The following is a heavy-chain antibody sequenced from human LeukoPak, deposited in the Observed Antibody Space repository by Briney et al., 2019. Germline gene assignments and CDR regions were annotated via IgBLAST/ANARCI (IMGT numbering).Heavy chain of an antibody. V-gene: IGHV3-23*01. J-gene: IGHJ4*02. CDR2: ISGSGGST. Sequence: PGGSLRLSCAASGFTFSSYAMSWVRQAPGKGLEWVSAISGSGGSTYYADSVKGRFTISRDNSKNTLYLQMNSLRAEDTAVYYCAKKGNLYYDILTGYYTDYWGQGTLVTVSS. CDR1: GFTFSSYA. D-gene: IGHD3-9*01. CDR3: AKKGNLYYDILTGYYTDY.